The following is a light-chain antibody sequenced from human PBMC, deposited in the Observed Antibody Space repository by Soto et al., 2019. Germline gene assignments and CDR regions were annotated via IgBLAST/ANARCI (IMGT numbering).Light chain of an antibody. CDR2: LAS. CDR1: QSVSGSY. Sequence: NVLTQSPGTLSLSPGERATLSCRASQSVSGSYLAWYQQKPGQAPRLLIYLASTRDNGIPDRFSGSGSGTDFTISISRLEPEDSAVYYCHQYGDAPQTFGQGTKLEI. J-gene: IGKJ2*01. V-gene: IGKV3-20*01. CDR3: HQYGDAPQT.